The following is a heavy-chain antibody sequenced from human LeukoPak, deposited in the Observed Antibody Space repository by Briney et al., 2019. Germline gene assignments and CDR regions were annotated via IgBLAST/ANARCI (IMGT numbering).Heavy chain of an antibody. Sequence: GGSLRLSCAASGFTFSSYSMNWVRQAPGKGLEWVSSISSSSSYIYYADSVKGRFTISRDNAKNSLYLQMNSLRAEDTAVYYCARDVDVHYDFWSGYYRDYYYGMDVWGQGTTVTVSS. CDR1: GFTFSSYS. V-gene: IGHV3-21*01. CDR3: ARDVDVHYDFWSGYYRDYYYGMDV. D-gene: IGHD3-3*01. J-gene: IGHJ6*02. CDR2: ISSSSSYI.